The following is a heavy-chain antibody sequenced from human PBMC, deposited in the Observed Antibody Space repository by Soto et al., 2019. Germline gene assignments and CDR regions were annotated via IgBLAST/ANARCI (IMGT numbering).Heavy chain of an antibody. D-gene: IGHD3-10*01. CDR2: IIPIFGTA. CDR3: ARRRANYYGSGSYYNYFDY. Sequence: QVQLVQSGAEVKKPGSSVKVSCKASGGTFSSYAISWVRQAPGQGLEWMGGIIPIFGTANYAQKFQGRVTITADESTRTAYMELSSLRSEDTAVYYCARRRANYYGSGSYYNYFDYWGQGTLVTVSS. J-gene: IGHJ4*02. V-gene: IGHV1-69*01. CDR1: GGTFSSYA.